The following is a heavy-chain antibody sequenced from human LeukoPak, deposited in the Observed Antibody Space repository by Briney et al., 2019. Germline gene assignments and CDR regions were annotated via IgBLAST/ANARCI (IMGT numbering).Heavy chain of an antibody. CDR2: INHSGST. CDR1: GGSLNGYY. CDR3: ARTRITIFGAVIRPRYYMDV. Sequence: SETLSLTCGVYGGSLNGYYWSWIRQPPGKGLEWIGEINHSGSTNYNPSLKSRVLISVDTSKKQFSLKLSSVTAADTAVYYCARTRITIFGAVIRPRYYMDVWGKGTTVTVSS. V-gene: IGHV4-34*01. J-gene: IGHJ6*03. D-gene: IGHD3-3*01.